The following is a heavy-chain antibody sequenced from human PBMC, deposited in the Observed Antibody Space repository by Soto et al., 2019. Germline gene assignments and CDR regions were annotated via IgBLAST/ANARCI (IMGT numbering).Heavy chain of an antibody. CDR1: GFTFSSYA. V-gene: IGHV3-23*01. Sequence: LRLSCAASGFTFSSYAMSWVRQAPGKGLEWVSAISGSGGSTYYADSVKGRFTISRDNSKNTLYLQMNSLRAEDTAVYYCAKDWGPYCSGGSCYSDYWGQGTLVTVSS. CDR3: AKDWGPYCSGGSCYSDY. CDR2: ISGSGGST. J-gene: IGHJ4*02. D-gene: IGHD2-15*01.